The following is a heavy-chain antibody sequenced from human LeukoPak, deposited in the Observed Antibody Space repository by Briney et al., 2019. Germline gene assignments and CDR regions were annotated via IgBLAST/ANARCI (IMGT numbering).Heavy chain of an antibody. Sequence: GGSPRLSCAASGFTFSSYEMNWVRQAPGKGLEWVSYISSSGSTIYYADSVKGRFTISRDNAKNTLYLQMNSLRAEDTAVYYCARAVDDILTGYYSWLDYWGQGTLVTVSS. CDR3: ARAVDDILTGYYSWLDY. CDR1: GFTFSSYE. V-gene: IGHV3-48*03. D-gene: IGHD3-9*01. CDR2: ISSSGSTI. J-gene: IGHJ4*02.